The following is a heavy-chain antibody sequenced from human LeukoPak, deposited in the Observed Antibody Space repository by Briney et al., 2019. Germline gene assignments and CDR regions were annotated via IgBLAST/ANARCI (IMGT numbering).Heavy chain of an antibody. J-gene: IGHJ3*02. CDR2: IKPSGGST. Sequence: ASVKVSCKASGYAFTSYYMHWLRQAPGQGLEWMGIIKPSGGSTSYAQKFQGRVTMTRDTSTSTVYMELSSLRSEDTAVYYCARDDLATKRGYSYAIGDAFDIWGQGTMVTVSS. CDR1: GYAFTSYY. V-gene: IGHV1-46*01. CDR3: ARDDLATKRGYSYAIGDAFDI. D-gene: IGHD5-18*01.